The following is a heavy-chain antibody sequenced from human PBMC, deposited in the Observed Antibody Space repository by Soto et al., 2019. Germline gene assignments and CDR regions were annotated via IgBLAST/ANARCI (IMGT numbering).Heavy chain of an antibody. J-gene: IGHJ6*01. Sequence: PWGSLGLACAPSGFTLSMSSMSWVRQAPGKGPELAARIKSKADGGTRDYAAPVKGRFTFSRDDSKNMLFLQMNSLKTEDTAVYYCTTDTKCSDGVCYHYYYGMDVWGQGTTVTVSS. V-gene: IGHV3-15*01. CDR2: IKSKADGGTR. D-gene: IGHD2-8*01. CDR1: GFTLSMSS. CDR3: TTDTKCSDGVCYHYYYGMDV.